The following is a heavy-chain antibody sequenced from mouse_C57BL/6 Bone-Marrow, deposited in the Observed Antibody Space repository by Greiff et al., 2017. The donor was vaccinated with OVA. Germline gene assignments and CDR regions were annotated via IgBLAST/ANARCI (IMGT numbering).Heavy chain of an antibody. CDR1: GYTFTDYY. J-gene: IGHJ4*01. CDR2: INPNNGGT. CDR3: ANPKVVGAFGAMDY. D-gene: IGHD1-1*01. Sequence: EVQLQPSGPELVKPGASVKMSCKASGYTFTDYYMHWVKQSHGKSLEWIGYINPNNGGTSYNQKFKGKATLTVDKSSSTAYMELRSLTSEDSAVYYCANPKVVGAFGAMDYWGQGTSVTVSS. V-gene: IGHV1-22*01.